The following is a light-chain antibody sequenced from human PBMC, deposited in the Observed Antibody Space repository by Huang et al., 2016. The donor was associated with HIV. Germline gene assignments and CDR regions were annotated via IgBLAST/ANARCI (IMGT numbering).Light chain of an antibody. CDR2: DTS. J-gene: IGKJ2*01. V-gene: IGKV3-11*01. Sequence: EIVLTLSPATLSLSPGERATLSCRASQSVGGYLAWYQQKPGQAPRLLIYDTSTRATGIPARFSGSGSETDFTLTISSLEPEDFAVYSCQQPGSFGQGTKVDIK. CDR1: QSVGGY. CDR3: QQPGS.